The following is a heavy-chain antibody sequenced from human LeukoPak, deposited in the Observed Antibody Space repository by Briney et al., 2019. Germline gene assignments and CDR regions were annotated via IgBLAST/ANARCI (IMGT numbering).Heavy chain of an antibody. J-gene: IGHJ6*03. V-gene: IGHV3-66*02. CDR1: GFTVNSHY. D-gene: IGHD6-13*01. CDR2: IYGGGTT. Sequence: GGSLILSCEASGFTVNSHYMSWVRDAPGKGLEVASVIYGGGTTYYADSVKGRFTISRDKSKNTLCLQMNSLRAEDSAVYSCTRGRIGAAAGRTYYYYYYMDVWGKGTTVTVSS. CDR3: TRGRIGAAAGRTYYYYYYMDV.